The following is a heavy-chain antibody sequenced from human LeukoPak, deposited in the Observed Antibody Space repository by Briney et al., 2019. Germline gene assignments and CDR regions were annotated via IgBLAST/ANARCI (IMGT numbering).Heavy chain of an antibody. D-gene: IGHD4/OR15-4a*01. CDR1: GFTFSNYP. CDR3: AKVGLAGANPRKTYYFDY. J-gene: IGHJ4*02. Sequence: GGSLRLSCAASGFTFSNYPMSWVRQAPGTGLEWVSNISVGVGSTYYADSVKGRFTISRDKSNNTLYLQMNSLRDEDTAVYYCAKVGLAGANPRKTYYFDYWGQGTLVTVSS. V-gene: IGHV3-23*01. CDR2: ISVGVGST.